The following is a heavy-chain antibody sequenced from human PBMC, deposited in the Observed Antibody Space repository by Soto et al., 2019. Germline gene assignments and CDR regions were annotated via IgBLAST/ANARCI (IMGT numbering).Heavy chain of an antibody. CDR1: GGSISSSSYY. CDR3: ASYVWSGYYGVFRDYYYYYMDV. Sequence: SETLSLTCTVSGGSISSSSYYWGWIRQPPGKGLEWIWSIYYSGSTYYNPSLKSRVTISVDTSKNQFSLKLSSVTAADTAVYYCASYVWSGYYGVFRDYYYYYMDVWGKGTTVTVSS. V-gene: IGHV4-39*01. J-gene: IGHJ6*03. D-gene: IGHD3-3*01. CDR2: IYYSGST.